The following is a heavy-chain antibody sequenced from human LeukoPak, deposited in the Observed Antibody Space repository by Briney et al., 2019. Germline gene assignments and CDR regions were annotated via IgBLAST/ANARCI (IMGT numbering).Heavy chain of an antibody. J-gene: IGHJ4*02. V-gene: IGHV3-48*03. CDR2: ISSSGSTI. Sequence: GGSLRLSCAASGFTFSSYEMNWVRQAPGKGLEWVSYISSSGSTIYYADSVKGRFTISRDNAKNSLYLQMNSLRAEDTAVYYCARDLGDPLPDYWGQGTLVTVSS. CDR3: ARDLGDPLPDY. D-gene: IGHD5-24*01. CDR1: GFTFSSYE.